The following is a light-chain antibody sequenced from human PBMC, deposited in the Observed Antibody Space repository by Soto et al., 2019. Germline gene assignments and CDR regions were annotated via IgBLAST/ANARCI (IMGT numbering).Light chain of an antibody. CDR1: QSISIW. J-gene: IGKJ1*01. CDR2: DAS. V-gene: IGKV1-5*01. CDR3: QQYNTYWT. Sequence: DIQLTQSPSTLSASVGDRVTITCRASQSISIWLAWYQQKPGKAPNLLIYDASSLESGVPSRFSGSGSGTEFTLTISILQPDDFATYYCQQYNTYWTFGQGTKVQIK.